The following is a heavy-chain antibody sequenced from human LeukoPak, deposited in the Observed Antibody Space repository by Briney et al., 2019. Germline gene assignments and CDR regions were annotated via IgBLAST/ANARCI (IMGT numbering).Heavy chain of an antibody. CDR1: GYTFTNYD. V-gene: IGHV1-8*01. J-gene: IGHJ4*02. CDR2: MNPNSGNT. D-gene: IGHD3-10*01. CDR3: ARGPLWFGESSYYFDN. Sequence: GASVKVSCKASGYTFTNYDINWVRQATGQGLEWMGWMNPNSGNTGYAQKFQGRVTMGRNTSINTAYMELSSLRSEDTAVYYCARGPLWFGESSYYFDNWGQGTLVTVSS.